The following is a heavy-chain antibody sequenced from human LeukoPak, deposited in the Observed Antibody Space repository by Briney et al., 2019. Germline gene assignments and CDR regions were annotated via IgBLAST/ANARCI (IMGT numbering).Heavy chain of an antibody. D-gene: IGHD6-19*01. CDR2: ISWNSGSI. Sequence: GGSLRLSFAASGFTFDDYAMHWVRQAPGKGLEWVSGISWNSGSIGYADSVKGRFTISRDSAKNSLYLQMNSLRAEDTALYYCAKDMGIAVAGTADYYYYYGMDVWGQGTTVTVSS. J-gene: IGHJ6*02. CDR3: AKDMGIAVAGTADYYYYYGMDV. V-gene: IGHV3-9*01. CDR1: GFTFDDYA.